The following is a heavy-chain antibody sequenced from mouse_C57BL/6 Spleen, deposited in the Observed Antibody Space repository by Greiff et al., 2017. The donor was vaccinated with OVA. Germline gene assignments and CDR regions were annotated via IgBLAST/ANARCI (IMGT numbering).Heavy chain of an antibody. Sequence: QVQLKQSGPGLVQPSQSLSITCTVSGFSLTSYGVHWVRQSPGKGLEWLGVIWSGGSTDYNAAFISRLSISKDNSKSQVFFKMNSLQADDTAIYYCARKDYAYAMDYWGQGTSVTVSS. CDR3: ARKDYAYAMDY. CDR2: IWSGGST. D-gene: IGHD2-4*01. CDR1: GFSLTSYG. J-gene: IGHJ4*01. V-gene: IGHV2-2*01.